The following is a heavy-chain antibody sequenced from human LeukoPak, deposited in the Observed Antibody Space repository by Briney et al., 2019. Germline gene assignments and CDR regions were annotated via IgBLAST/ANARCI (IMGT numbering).Heavy chain of an antibody. CDR2: ISYDGSNK. Sequence: GGSLRLSCAASGFTFRNYGMHWIRQAPGKGLEWVALISYDGSNKFYADSVKGRFTISRDNSKNTLYLQMDSLRAEDTAVYHCAKNLDGVATYFDYWGQGTLVTVSS. D-gene: IGHD5-12*01. V-gene: IGHV3-30*18. CDR1: GFTFRNYG. CDR3: AKNLDGVATYFDY. J-gene: IGHJ4*02.